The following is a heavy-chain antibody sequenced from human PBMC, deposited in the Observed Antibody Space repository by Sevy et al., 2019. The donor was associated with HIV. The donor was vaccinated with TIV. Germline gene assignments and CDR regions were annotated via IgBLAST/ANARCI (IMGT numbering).Heavy chain of an antibody. D-gene: IGHD6-13*01. CDR3: AKDLAGPGRRYFDY. V-gene: IGHV3-30*02. CDR2: IRYDGSDK. Sequence: GGSLRLSCTASGFTFSNFGMHWVRQVPGKGLEWVTFIRYDGSDKYYAASGKGRFTFSRDDSKNTLYLQMDSLRAEDTAIYYCAKDLAGPGRRYFDYWGQGTLVTVSS. J-gene: IGHJ4*02. CDR1: GFTFSNFG.